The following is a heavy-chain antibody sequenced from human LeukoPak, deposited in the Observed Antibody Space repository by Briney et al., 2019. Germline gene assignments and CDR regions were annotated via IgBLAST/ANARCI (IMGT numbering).Heavy chain of an antibody. CDR2: IKSKTDGGTT. CDR3: STTYYYDSSEGY. Sequence: PGGSLRLSCAASGFTFSNAWMNWVRHAPGEGLGWVGRIKSKTDGGTTDYAAPVKGRFTISRDDSKNTMYLQMNSLKTENSAVYYCSTTYYYDSSEGYWGQGTLVTVSS. CDR1: GFTFSNAW. V-gene: IGHV3-15*07. D-gene: IGHD3-22*01. J-gene: IGHJ4*02.